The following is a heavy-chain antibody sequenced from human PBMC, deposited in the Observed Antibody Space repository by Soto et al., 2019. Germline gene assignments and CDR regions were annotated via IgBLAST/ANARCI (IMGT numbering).Heavy chain of an antibody. CDR1: GFTFSSYG. Sequence: QVQLVESGGGVVQPGRSLRLSCAASGFTFSSYGMHWVRQAPGKGLEWVAVISYDGSKKYYGDSVKGRFTISRDNSEKTLYLQMNSLRAADTAVYYCVKDQSLMLLWLDPEAFDIWGQGTMVTVSS. CDR3: VKDQSLMLLWLDPEAFDI. D-gene: IGHD3-16*01. CDR2: ISYDGSKK. V-gene: IGHV3-30*18. J-gene: IGHJ3*02.